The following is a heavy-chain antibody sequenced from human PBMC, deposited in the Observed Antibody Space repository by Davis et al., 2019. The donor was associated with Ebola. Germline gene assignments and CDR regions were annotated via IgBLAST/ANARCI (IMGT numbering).Heavy chain of an antibody. CDR2: ISAYNGNT. CDR3: ARGGRYSSSSTYYYYYYGMDV. J-gene: IGHJ6*02. V-gene: IGHV1-18*01. Sequence: AASVKVSCKASGYTFTSYGISWVRQAPGQGLEWMGWISAYNGNTNYAQKLQGRVTMTTDTSTSTAYMELRSLRSDDTAVYYCARGGRYSSSSTYYYYYYGMDVWGQGTTVTVSS. D-gene: IGHD6-6*01. CDR1: GYTFTSYG.